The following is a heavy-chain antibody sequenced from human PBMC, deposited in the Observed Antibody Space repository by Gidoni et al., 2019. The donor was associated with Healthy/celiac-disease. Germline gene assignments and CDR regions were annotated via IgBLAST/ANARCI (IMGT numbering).Heavy chain of an antibody. CDR3: AKRILKYCSGGSCYLGGFDY. Sequence: EVQLVESGGGLVQPGRSLRLSCAASGFTFDDYAMHWVRQAPGKGLEWVSGISWNSGSIGYADSVKGRFTISRDNAKNSLYLQMNSLRAEDTALYYWAKRILKYCSGGSCYLGGFDYWGQGTLVTVSS. CDR1: GFTFDDYA. V-gene: IGHV3-9*01. J-gene: IGHJ4*02. D-gene: IGHD2-15*01. CDR2: ISWNSGSI.